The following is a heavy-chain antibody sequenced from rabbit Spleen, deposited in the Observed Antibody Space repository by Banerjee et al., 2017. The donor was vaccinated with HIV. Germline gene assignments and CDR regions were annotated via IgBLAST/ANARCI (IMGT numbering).Heavy chain of an antibody. CDR3: ARNYVNTFDP. D-gene: IGHD1-1*01. J-gene: IGHJ2*01. CDR1: GFSFSSNW. CDR2: IDSSDGDT. V-gene: IGHV1S45*01. Sequence: LEESGGGLVKPGGTLTLTCTVSGFSFSSNWICWVRQAPGKGLEWIACIDSSDGDTDYANWPKGRFTISKASSTTVTLQMTSLTAAYTATYFCARNYVNTFDPWGPGTLVTVS.